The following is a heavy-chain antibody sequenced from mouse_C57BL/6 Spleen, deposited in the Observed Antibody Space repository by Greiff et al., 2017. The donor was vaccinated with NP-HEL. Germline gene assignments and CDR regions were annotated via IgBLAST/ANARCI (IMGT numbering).Heavy chain of an antibody. V-gene: IGHV1-64*01. D-gene: IGHD2-4*01. CDR3: ARSYDYDGDYY. CDR2: IHPNSGST. Sequence: QVQLQQPGAELVKPGASVKLSCKASGYTFTSYWMHWVKQRPGPGLEWIGMIHPNSGSTNYNEKFKSKATLTVDKSSSTAYMQLSSLTSEDSAVYYCARSYDYDGDYYWGQGTSVTVSS. CDR1: GYTFTSYW. J-gene: IGHJ4*01.